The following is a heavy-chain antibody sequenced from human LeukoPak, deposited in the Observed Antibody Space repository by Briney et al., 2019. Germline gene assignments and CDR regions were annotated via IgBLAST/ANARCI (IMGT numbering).Heavy chain of an antibody. CDR1: GGTFSSYA. V-gene: IGHV1-69*05. D-gene: IGHD3-22*01. CDR2: IIPIFGTA. J-gene: IGHJ6*03. CDR3: AYCPHYCDSSGPPGLYLYMDV. Sequence: SVKVSCKASGGTFSSYAISWVRQAPGQGLEWMGRIIPIFGTANYAQKFQGRVTITTDESTSTAYMELSSLRSEDTAVYYCAYCPHYCDSSGPPGLYLYMDVWGKGTTVTVSS.